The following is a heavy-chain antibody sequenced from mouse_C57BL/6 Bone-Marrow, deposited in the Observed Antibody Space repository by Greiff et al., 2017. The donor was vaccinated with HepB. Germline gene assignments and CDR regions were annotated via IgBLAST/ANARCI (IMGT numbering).Heavy chain of an antibody. CDR1: GFTFSSYA. Sequence: EVQLQESGEGLVKPGGSLKLSCAASGFTFSSYAMSWVRQTPEKRLEWVAYISSGGDYIYYAATVKGRFTISRDNARNTLYLQMSSLKSEDTAMYYCTRDRPYYYGSSWYFDVWGTGTTVTVSS. CDR3: TRDRPYYYGSSWYFDV. CDR2: ISSGGDYI. J-gene: IGHJ1*03. V-gene: IGHV5-9-1*02. D-gene: IGHD1-1*01.